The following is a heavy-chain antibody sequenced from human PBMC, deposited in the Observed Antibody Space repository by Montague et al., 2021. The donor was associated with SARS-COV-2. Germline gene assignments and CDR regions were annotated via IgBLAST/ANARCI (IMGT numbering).Heavy chain of an antibody. Sequence: SETLSLTCTVSGDSVSSSDHYWGWIRQPPGKGLEWLGIVYYSGYTYYNPSVKGRVTISIDASKNQFSLKLSSVTAADTAVYYCARGGGSGYRYYFDYWGQGSLVTVSS. V-gene: IGHV4-39*07. CDR1: GDSVSSSDHY. CDR3: ARGGGSGYRYYFDY. J-gene: IGHJ4*02. CDR2: VYYSGYT. D-gene: IGHD3-22*01.